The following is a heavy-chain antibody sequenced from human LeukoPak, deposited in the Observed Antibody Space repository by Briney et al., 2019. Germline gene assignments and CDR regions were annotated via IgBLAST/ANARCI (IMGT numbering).Heavy chain of an antibody. CDR3: GGGGNGGVATNLGFQGYYLDF. Sequence: ASVKVSCKASGYTFTGYYMHWVRQAPGQGLEWMGWINPNSGGTNYAQKFQGRVTMTRDTSISTAYMELSSLRSEDTAVYYCGGGGNGGVATNLGFQGYYLDFRGQGTLVTVSS. V-gene: IGHV1-2*02. CDR2: INPNSGGT. J-gene: IGHJ4*01. D-gene: IGHD5-24*01. CDR1: GYTFTGYY.